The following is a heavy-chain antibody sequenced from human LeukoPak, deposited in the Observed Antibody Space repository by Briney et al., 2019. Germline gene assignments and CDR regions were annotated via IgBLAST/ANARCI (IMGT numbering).Heavy chain of an antibody. CDR1: GFTFSSYG. V-gene: IGHV3-48*04. J-gene: IGHJ4*02. D-gene: IGHD6-19*01. Sequence: GGSLRLSCAASGFTFSSYGMHWVRQAPGKGLEWVSYISTTSGTIHYADSVKGRFTISRDNTKNSLYLQMNSLRAEDTAVYYCASLGHGSGWFFDYWGQGTLVTVSS. CDR3: ASLGHGSGWFFDY. CDR2: ISTTSGTI.